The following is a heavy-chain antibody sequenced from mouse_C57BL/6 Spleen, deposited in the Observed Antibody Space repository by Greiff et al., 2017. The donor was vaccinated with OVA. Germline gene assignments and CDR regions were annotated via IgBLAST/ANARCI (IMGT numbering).Heavy chain of an antibody. Sequence: QVQLQQSGPGLVAPSQSLSITCTVSGFSLTSYGVDWVRQSPGKGLEWLGVIWGGGSATYNSALKSRLSISKDNSKSQVFLKMNSLQTDDTAMYYCASLRRWFAYWGQGTLVTVSA. D-gene: IGHD2-12*01. CDR2: IWGGGSA. CDR3: ASLRRWFAY. CDR1: GFSLTSYG. J-gene: IGHJ3*01. V-gene: IGHV2-6*01.